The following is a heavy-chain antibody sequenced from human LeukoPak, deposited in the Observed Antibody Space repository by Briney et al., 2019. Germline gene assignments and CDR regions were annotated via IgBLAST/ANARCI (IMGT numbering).Heavy chain of an antibody. CDR1: GFTFSGSA. V-gene: IGHV3-73*01. CDR2: IRSKANSYAT. J-gene: IGHJ3*02. D-gene: IGHD3-16*01. Sequence: GGSLRLSCAASGFTFSGSAMHWVRQASGKGLEWVGRIRSKANSYATAYAASVKGRFTIHRDDSKNTAYLQMNSLRTEDTAVYYCTRRLGGAGAFDIAGPRFDIWGQGTMVTVSS. CDR3: TRRLGGAGAFDIAGPRFDI.